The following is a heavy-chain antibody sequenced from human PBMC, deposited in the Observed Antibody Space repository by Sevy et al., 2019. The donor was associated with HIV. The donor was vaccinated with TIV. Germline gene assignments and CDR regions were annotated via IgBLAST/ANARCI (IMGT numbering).Heavy chain of an antibody. J-gene: IGHJ4*02. V-gene: IGHV3-23*01. D-gene: IGHD2-8*01. CDR3: AREGCTKPHDY. CDR1: GFTFSKYS. CDR2: LSFGCGEI. Sequence: GGSLRLSCAASGFTFSKYSMSWVRQPPGKGLEWVSTLSFGCGEINHADSVKGRFTISRDNSKNSLYLQMNNLRAQDTAVYYCAREGCTKPHDYWGQGALVTVSS.